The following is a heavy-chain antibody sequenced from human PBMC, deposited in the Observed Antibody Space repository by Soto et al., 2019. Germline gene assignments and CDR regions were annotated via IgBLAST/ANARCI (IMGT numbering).Heavy chain of an antibody. J-gene: IGHJ4*02. CDR1: GGSISSGGYY. CDR3: ARARAVPALFDY. V-gene: IGHV4-31*03. Sequence: SETLSLTCTVSGGSISSGGYYWSWIRQHPGKGLEWIGYIYYSGSTYYNPSLKSRVTISVDTSKNQFSLKLSSVTAADTAVYYCARARAVPALFDYWGQGTLVTVSS. CDR2: IYYSGST. D-gene: IGHD2-2*01.